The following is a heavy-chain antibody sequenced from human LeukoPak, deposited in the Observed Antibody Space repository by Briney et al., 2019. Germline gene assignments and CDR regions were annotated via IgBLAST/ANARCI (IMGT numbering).Heavy chain of an antibody. Sequence: PGGSLRLSCAASGFNFNTYWMSWVRQAPGKGLEWVSSISSSSSYIYYAASVKGRFTISRDNAKNSLYLQMNRLRAEDTAVYYCARERQLERLAFGKEGSAFDYWGQGTLVTVSS. CDR2: ISSSSSYI. V-gene: IGHV3-21*01. CDR3: ARERQLERLAFGKEGSAFDY. CDR1: GFNFNTYW. D-gene: IGHD1-1*01. J-gene: IGHJ4*02.